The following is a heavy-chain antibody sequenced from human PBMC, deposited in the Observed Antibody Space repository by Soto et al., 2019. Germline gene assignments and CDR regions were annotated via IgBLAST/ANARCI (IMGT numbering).Heavy chain of an antibody. V-gene: IGHV3-23*01. D-gene: IGHD2-15*01. CDR1: GFTFSTYA. CDR3: VRGGGGGLFDP. J-gene: IGHJ5*02. Sequence: GGSLRLSCAASGFTFSTYAMSWVRQAPGKGLERVSVITGSGSSSYYADSVKGRFTISRDNSKNTLYLQMKSLRAEDTAVYYCVRGGGGGLFDPWGQGTMVTAPQ. CDR2: ITGSGSSS.